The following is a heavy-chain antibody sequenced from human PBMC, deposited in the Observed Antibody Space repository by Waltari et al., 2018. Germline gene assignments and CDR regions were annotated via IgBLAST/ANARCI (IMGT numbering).Heavy chain of an antibody. V-gene: IGHV1-2*06. CDR1: GYPFTGYY. CDR2: INPNSGGT. D-gene: IGHD5-12*01. J-gene: IGHJ4*02. CDR3: AVYSGYDYGGHYLDY. Sequence: QVQLVQSGAEVKKPGSAVTVSCKASGYPFTGYYMHWVRQARGQGLEWMGRINPNSGGTNYAQKVQGRVTMNMDTSISKAYMELSRLRSDDTAVYYCAVYSGYDYGGHYLDYWGQGTLVTFAS.